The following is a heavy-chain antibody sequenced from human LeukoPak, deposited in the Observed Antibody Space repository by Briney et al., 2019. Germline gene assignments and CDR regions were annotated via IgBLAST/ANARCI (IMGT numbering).Heavy chain of an antibody. D-gene: IGHD3-10*01. V-gene: IGHV1-18*01. CDR1: GYTFTSYG. CDR3: ARSGSGSYINWFDP. J-gene: IGHJ5*02. Sequence: EASVTVSCKTSGYTFTSYGISWVRQAPGQGLEWMGWISAYNGNTNYAQKLQGRVTMTTDTSTSTAYMELRSLRSDDTAVYYCARSGSGSYINWFDPWGPGTLVTVSS. CDR2: ISAYNGNT.